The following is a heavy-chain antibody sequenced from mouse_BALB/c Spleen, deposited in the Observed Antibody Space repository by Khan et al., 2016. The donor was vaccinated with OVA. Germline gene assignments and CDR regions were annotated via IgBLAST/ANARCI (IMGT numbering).Heavy chain of an antibody. V-gene: IGHV3-2*02. CDR3: ARVYGGDFDY. CDR2: ISYSGNT. Sequence: VQLKESGPGLVKPSQSLSLTCTVTGYSITSGYAWNWIRQFPGNKLEWMGFISYSGNTNYNPSLKSRISITRDTSKNQFFLQLNSVTTEDTATYYCARVYGGDFDYWGQGTTLTVSS. D-gene: IGHD1-1*01. J-gene: IGHJ2*01. CDR1: GYSITSGYA.